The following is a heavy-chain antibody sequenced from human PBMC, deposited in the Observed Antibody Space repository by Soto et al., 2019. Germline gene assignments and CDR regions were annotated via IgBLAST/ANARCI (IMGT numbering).Heavy chain of an antibody. CDR1: GYTFTAYY. CDR2: INPNSGGT. V-gene: IGHV1-2*04. CDR3: ARANSIRPYYYNMDV. Sequence: QVQLVQSGAEVEKPGASVKVSCKASGYTFTAYYIHWVRQARGQGLEWLGWINPNSGGTYYSQKFQAWITLTRDTSISTAYLELTRLRSDDTAVYYCARANSIRPYYYNMDVWGQGTTGTVSS. J-gene: IGHJ6*02. D-gene: IGHD2-21*01.